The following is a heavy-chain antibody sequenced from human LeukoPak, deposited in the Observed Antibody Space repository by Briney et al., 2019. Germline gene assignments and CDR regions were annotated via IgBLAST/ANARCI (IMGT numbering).Heavy chain of an antibody. CDR2: IYYTGST. Sequence: PSETLSLTCTVSGGSISSSSYYWGWIRQPPGKGLEWIGSIYYTGSTYYNPSLESRVTISVDTSKNQFSLKLSSVTAADTAVYYCARLGGYCSSTSCYAYRVDPWGQGTLVTVSS. V-gene: IGHV4-39*07. D-gene: IGHD2-2*01. J-gene: IGHJ5*02. CDR3: ARLGGYCSSTSCYAYRVDP. CDR1: GGSISSSSYY.